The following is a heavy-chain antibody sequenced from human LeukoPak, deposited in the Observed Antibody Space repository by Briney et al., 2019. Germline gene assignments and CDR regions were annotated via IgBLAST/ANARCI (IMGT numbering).Heavy chain of an antibody. J-gene: IGHJ6*03. CDR2: IYYSGST. Sequence: SETLSLTCTVSGGSTSSYYWSWIRQPPGKGLEWIGYIYYSGSTNYNPSLKSRVTISVDTSKNQFSLKLSSVTAADTAVYYCARGSVYCSSTSCQSHYYYYYYMDVWGKGTTVTVSS. V-gene: IGHV4-59*01. CDR3: ARGSVYCSSTSCQSHYYYYYYMDV. D-gene: IGHD2-2*01. CDR1: GGSTSSYY.